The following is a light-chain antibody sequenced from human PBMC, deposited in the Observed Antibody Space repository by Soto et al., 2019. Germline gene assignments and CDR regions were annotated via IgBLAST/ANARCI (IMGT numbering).Light chain of an antibody. CDR1: QSVARY. CDR2: DEY. V-gene: IGKV3-11*01. CDR3: QQRGKCPRT. Sequence: EVVLTQSPATLSLSPGETATLTCRPSQSVARYIAWYQQKVGQAPRLLIYDEYTRDSGVRARFTGSGSATEFTLTITSLQPEDFAVYYCQQRGKCPRTFGAGTKVEMK. J-gene: IGKJ2*02.